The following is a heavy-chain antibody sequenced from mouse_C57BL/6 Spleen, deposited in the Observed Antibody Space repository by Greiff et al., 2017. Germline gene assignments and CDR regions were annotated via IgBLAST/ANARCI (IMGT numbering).Heavy chain of an antibody. V-gene: IGHV1-78*01. Sequence: QVQLQQSDAELVKPGASVKLSCKASGYTFTDPTIHWMKQRPEQGLEWIGYIYPRDGSTKYNAKFKGKATLTADKSSSTAYMQLNSLTSEDSAVXCCARSGGSYGWYFDVWGTGTTVTVSS. J-gene: IGHJ1*03. CDR1: GYTFTDPT. CDR2: IYPRDGST. D-gene: IGHD1-1*02. CDR3: ARSGGSYGWYFDV.